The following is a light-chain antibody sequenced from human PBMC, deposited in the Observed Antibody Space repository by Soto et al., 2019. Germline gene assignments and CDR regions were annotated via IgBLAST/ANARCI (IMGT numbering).Light chain of an antibody. CDR3: QQYSSYST. V-gene: IGKV1-5*03. CDR2: KAS. CDR1: QSISSW. J-gene: IGKJ4*01. Sequence: DIQMTQSPSTLSASVGDRVTITCRASQSISSWLAWYQQKPGKAPKLLIYKASSLEIGVPSRLSGSGSGTEFTLTISSLQPDDFATYYCQQYSSYSTFGGGTKVEIK.